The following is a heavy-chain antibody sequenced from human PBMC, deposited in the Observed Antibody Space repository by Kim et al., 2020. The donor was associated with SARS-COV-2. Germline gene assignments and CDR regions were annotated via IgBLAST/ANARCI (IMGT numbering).Heavy chain of an antibody. Sequence: GGSLRLSCAASGFTVSSNYMSWVRQAPGKGLEWVSVIYSGGSTYYADSVKGRFTISRDNSKNTLYLQMNSLRAEDTAVYYCARGGSPYSSSWYWYYYYGMDVWGQGTTVTVSS. V-gene: IGHV3-53*01. CDR2: IYSGGST. J-gene: IGHJ6*02. CDR1: GFTVSSNY. D-gene: IGHD6-13*01. CDR3: ARGGSPYSSSWYWYYYYGMDV.